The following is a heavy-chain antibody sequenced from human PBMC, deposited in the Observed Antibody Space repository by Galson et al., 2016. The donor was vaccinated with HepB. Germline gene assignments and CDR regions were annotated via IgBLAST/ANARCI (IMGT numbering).Heavy chain of an antibody. CDR2: IGWDSGRK. CDR1: GFSLDDRA. J-gene: IGHJ6*02. V-gene: IGHV3-9*01. CDR3: TKDLLPGGADV. D-gene: IGHD2-15*01. Sequence: SLRLSCAASGFSLDDRAMHWVRQVPGKGLEWVSGIGWDSGRKGYADSVKGRFTISRDNAKNSLYLQMNGLRPEDTALYCCTKDLLPGGADVWGQGTTVTVSS.